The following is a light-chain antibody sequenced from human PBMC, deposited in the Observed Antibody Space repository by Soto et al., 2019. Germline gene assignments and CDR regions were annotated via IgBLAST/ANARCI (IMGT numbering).Light chain of an antibody. J-gene: IGKJ1*01. CDR1: QYVSSNS. CDR3: QQYGSSPET. V-gene: IGKV3-20*01. Sequence: EIVLTQSPGTLSLSPGERATLSCRASQYVSSNSLAWYQQKPGQAPRLLIYGASSRATGIPDRFSGSVSGTDFTLTISRLEPEDFAVYYCQQYGSSPETFGQGTKVEIK. CDR2: GAS.